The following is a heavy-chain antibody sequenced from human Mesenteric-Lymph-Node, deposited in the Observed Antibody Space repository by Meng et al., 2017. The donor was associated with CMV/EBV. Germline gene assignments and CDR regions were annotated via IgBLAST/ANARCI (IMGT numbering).Heavy chain of an antibody. CDR2: ISSSSSTI. CDR1: GFTFSSYS. D-gene: IGHD6-19*01. CDR3: ARDIAVAGTGFDY. Sequence: GESLKISCAASGFTFSSYSMNWVRQAPGKGLEWVSYISSSSSTIYYADSVKGRFTISRDNAKSSLYLQMNSLRAEDTAVYYCARDIAVAGTGFDYWGQGTLVTVSS. J-gene: IGHJ4*02. V-gene: IGHV3-48*04.